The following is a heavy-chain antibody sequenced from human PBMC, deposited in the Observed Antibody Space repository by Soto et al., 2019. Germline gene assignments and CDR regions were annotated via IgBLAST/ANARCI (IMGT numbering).Heavy chain of an antibody. Sequence: SETLSLTCTVSGGSISSHYWSWIRQPAGKGLEWIGRHFARGSPSYNPSLKGRVSISLDTSKNQLSLKLTSVTAADTAIYYCARDSYFDISTGDYFGFDVWGQGTTVTVSS. V-gene: IGHV4-4*07. CDR1: GGSISSHY. D-gene: IGHD3-9*01. CDR2: HFARGSP. J-gene: IGHJ6*02. CDR3: ARDSYFDISTGDYFGFDV.